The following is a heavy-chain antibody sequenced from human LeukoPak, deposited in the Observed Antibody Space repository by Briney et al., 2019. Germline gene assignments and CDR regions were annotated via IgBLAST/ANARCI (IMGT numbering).Heavy chain of an antibody. CDR3: ASSRSFYYMDV. CDR2: IYTGGST. J-gene: IGHJ6*03. CDR1: GGSISSYY. Sequence: SETLSLTCTVSGGSISSYYWSWIRQPAGKGREWIGRIYTGGSTNYNPSLKSRVTMSVDTSKNQFSLQLSSVTAADTAVYYCASSRSFYYMDVWGKGTTVTISS. V-gene: IGHV4-4*07.